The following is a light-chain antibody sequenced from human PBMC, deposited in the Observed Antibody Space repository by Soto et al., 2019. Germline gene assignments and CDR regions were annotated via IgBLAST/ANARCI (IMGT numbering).Light chain of an antibody. Sequence: DIQMTQSPSSVSASVGDRVTITCRASQGITSLLAWYQQKPGKAPKLLIYAASSLQSGVPSRFSGSGSGTDFTLTISSLPPEDFATYYCQQANSFPSTFGQGTKVDIK. CDR3: QQANSFPST. CDR2: AAS. CDR1: QGITSL. J-gene: IGKJ1*01. V-gene: IGKV1D-12*01.